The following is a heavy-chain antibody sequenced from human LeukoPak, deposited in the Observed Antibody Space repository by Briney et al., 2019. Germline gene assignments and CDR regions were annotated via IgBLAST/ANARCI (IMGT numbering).Heavy chain of an antibody. CDR1: GFTFDDYA. Sequence: GGSLRLSCAASGFTFDDYAMHWVRQAPGKGLEWVAVISYDGSNKYYADSVKGRFTISRDNSKNTLYLQMNSLRAEDTAVYYCARDPGYSGYDLDYWGQGTLVTVSS. CDR2: ISYDGSNK. J-gene: IGHJ4*02. V-gene: IGHV3-30*04. CDR3: ARDPGYSGYDLDY. D-gene: IGHD5-12*01.